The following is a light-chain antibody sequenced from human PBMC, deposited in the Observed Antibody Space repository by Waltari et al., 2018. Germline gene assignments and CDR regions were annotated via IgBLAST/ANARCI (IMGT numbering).Light chain of an antibody. V-gene: IGKV1-5*01. CDR1: PSINRW. CDR3: QQYNSDDWT. CDR2: EVS. J-gene: IGKJ1*01. Sequence: DIQMTQSPSTLSAFVGERVTITSRASPSINRWVARYQQKPGKAPKLLSKEVSSLVSGVPSRFSGSGSGTEFTLTISSLQPDDFSTYYCQQYNSDDWTFGQGTKVEI.